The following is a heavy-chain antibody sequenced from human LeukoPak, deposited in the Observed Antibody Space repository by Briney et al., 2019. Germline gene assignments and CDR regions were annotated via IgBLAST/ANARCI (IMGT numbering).Heavy chain of an antibody. J-gene: IGHJ6*02. CDR2: IYYSGST. CDR1: GGSISSYY. Sequence: SQTLSLTCTVSGGSISSYYWSWIRQPPGKGLEWIGYIYYSGSTNYNPSLKSRVTISVDTSKNQFSLKLSSVTAADTAVYYCARGACGGDCYSNYYYGMDVWGQGTTVTVSS. CDR3: ARGACGGDCYSNYYYGMDV. D-gene: IGHD2-21*02. V-gene: IGHV4-59*12.